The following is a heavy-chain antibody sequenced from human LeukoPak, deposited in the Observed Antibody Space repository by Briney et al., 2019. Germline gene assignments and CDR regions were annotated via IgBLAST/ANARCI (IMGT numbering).Heavy chain of an antibody. CDR2: TRYDGSNK. V-gene: IGHV3-30*02. CDR1: GFNFRTHA. CDR3: AKDPQKWESYFDY. D-gene: IGHD1-26*01. J-gene: IGHJ4*02. Sequence: PGGSLRLSCSASGFNFRTHAMHWVRQAPGKGLEWVAFTRYDGSNKYYADSVKGRFTISRDNSKNMLYLQMNSLRAEDTAVYYCAKDPQKWESYFDYWGQGTLVTVSS.